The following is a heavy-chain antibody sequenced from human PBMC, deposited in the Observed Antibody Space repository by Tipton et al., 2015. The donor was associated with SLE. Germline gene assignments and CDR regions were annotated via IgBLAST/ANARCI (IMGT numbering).Heavy chain of an antibody. D-gene: IGHD6-13*01. CDR3: ATTAAADKGWFDP. Sequence: TLSLTCAVYGGSFSGYYWSWIRQPPGKGLEWIGEINHSGSTNYNPSLKSRVTISVDTSKKQFSLKLGSVTAADTAVYYCATTAAADKGWFDPWGQGNLVTVSS. V-gene: IGHV4-34*01. CDR1: GGSFSGYY. J-gene: IGHJ5*02. CDR2: INHSGST.